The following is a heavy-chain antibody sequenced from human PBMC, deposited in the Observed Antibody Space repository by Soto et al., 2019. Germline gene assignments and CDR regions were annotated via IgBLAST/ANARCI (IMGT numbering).Heavy chain of an antibody. Sequence: PSETLSLTCTVCGGSIRSSGYYWGWIRQPPGQGLEWIGSIYYSGSTYYNPSLKSRVTISVHTSKHQFSLKLSSVTAADTAVYYCARREHVTYYDYVWGSYRPFFDYWGQGTLVTVSS. CDR1: GGSIRSSGYY. D-gene: IGHD3-16*02. CDR2: IYYSGST. V-gene: IGHV4-39*01. J-gene: IGHJ4*02. CDR3: ARREHVTYYDYVWGSYRPFFDY.